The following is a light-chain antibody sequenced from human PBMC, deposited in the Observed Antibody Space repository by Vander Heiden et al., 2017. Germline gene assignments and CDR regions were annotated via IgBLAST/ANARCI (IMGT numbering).Light chain of an antibody. V-gene: IGKV1-9*01. J-gene: IGKJ3*01. Sequence: IQLTQSPSSLSASVGDRVTITCRASQGISSYLAWDQQKPGKAPKLLIYAAYTLQSGVQSRFSGSGSGTDFTLTSSSLQNEDFETYYCQQLNSYSFGHGTKVDIK. CDR3: QQLNSYS. CDR2: AAY. CDR1: QGISSY.